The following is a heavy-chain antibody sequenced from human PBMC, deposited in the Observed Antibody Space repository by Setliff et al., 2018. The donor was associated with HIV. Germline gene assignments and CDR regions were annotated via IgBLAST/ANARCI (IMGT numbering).Heavy chain of an antibody. CDR1: GYTLTELS. J-gene: IGHJ4*02. D-gene: IGHD3-3*01. Sequence: EASVKVSCKISGYTLTELSIHWVRQAPGKGLEWMANFDPEDGETFYAQKFQGRLTMTEDTSTDTAYMELSSLRSDDTAVYYCARDGEIGPDFWGQGTLVTVS. V-gene: IGHV1-24*01. CDR3: ARDGEIGPDF. CDR2: FDPEDGET.